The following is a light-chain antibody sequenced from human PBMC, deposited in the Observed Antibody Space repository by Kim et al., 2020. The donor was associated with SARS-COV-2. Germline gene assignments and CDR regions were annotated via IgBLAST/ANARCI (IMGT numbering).Light chain of an antibody. CDR1: ALPKQY. J-gene: IGLJ2*01. V-gene: IGLV3-25*03. CDR2: KDT. Sequence: SYELTQPPSVSVAPGQTARITCSGDALPKQYAYWYQQKSGQAPVLVIYKDTERPSGIPERFSASSSGTTVTLTISGVRAEDEADYYCQSADSSDTYVVFGGGTQLTV. CDR3: QSADSSDTYVV.